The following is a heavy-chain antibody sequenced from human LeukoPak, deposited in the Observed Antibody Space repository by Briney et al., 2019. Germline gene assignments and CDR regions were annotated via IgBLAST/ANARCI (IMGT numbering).Heavy chain of an antibody. Sequence: GGSLRLSCAASGLTFSDYYMSWIRQAPGKGLEWVSYISSSGSTIYYADSVKGRFTISRDNAKNSLYLQMNSLRAEDTAVYYCARGPATLAAPFDPWGQGTQVTVSS. CDR1: GLTFSDYY. D-gene: IGHD6-19*01. CDR3: ARGPATLAAPFDP. J-gene: IGHJ5*02. CDR2: ISSSGSTI. V-gene: IGHV3-11*01.